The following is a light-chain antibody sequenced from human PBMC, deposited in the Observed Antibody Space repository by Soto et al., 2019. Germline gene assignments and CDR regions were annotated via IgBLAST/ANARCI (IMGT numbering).Light chain of an antibody. V-gene: IGLV1-40*01. CDR1: SSNIGAGYD. CDR3: QSYDSSLGRV. CDR2: GNS. J-gene: IGLJ2*01. Sequence: HSVLTQPPSVSGAPGQRVTISCTGSSSNIGAGYDVHWYQQLPGTAPKLLIYGNSNRPSGVPDRFSGSKSGTSASLAITGLQAEDDADYYCQSYDSSLGRVFGIGTKVTVL.